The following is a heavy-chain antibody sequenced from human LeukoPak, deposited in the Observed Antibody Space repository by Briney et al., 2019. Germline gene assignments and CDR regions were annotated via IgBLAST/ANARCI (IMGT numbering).Heavy chain of an antibody. J-gene: IGHJ4*02. CDR2: IYYSGST. CDR1: GGSINSYH. V-gene: IGHV4-59*01. CDR3: ARGLRGNYLFYFDY. Sequence: SETLSLTCSVSGGSINSYHWSWIRQPPGKGLEWIGYIYYSGSTNYNPSLESRVTISIDSSKNQFSLNLRSVTAADTAIYFCARGLRGNYLFYFDYWGQGTLVTVSS. D-gene: IGHD3-16*01.